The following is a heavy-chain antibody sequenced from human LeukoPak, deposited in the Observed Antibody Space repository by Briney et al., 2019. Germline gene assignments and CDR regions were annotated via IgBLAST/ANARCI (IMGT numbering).Heavy chain of an antibody. Sequence: SVKVSCKASGGTFSSYAISWVRQAPGQGLEWMGRIIPIFGIANYAQKFQGRVTITADKSTSTAYMELSSLRSEDTAVYYCARGPSGIAAAGTWDYWGQGTLVNVSS. V-gene: IGHV1-69*04. CDR1: GGTFSSYA. CDR2: IIPIFGIA. CDR3: ARGPSGIAAAGTWDY. D-gene: IGHD6-13*01. J-gene: IGHJ4*02.